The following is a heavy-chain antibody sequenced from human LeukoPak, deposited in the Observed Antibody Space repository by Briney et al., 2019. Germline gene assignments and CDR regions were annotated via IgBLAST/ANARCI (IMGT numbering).Heavy chain of an antibody. D-gene: IGHD5-18*01. CDR2: ISGSGGST. CDR1: GFTFSSYA. V-gene: IGHV3-23*01. J-gene: IGHJ4*02. Sequence: GGSLRLSCAASGFTFSSYAMSWVRQAPGKGLEWVSAISGSGGSTYYADSMKGRFTISRDNSKNTLYLQMNSLRAEDTAVYYCANGRGYSYGWGYYFDYWGQGTLVTVSS. CDR3: ANGRGYSYGWGYYFDY.